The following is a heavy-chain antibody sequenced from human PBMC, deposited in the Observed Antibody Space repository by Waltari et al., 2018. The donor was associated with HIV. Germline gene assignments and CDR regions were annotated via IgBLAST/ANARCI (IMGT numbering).Heavy chain of an antibody. CDR2: ITGNSGRV. D-gene: IGHD1-1*01. J-gene: IGHJ4*02. V-gene: IGHV3-9*01. Sequence: NVMHWVRQIPGKGLEWVSGITGNSGRVDYADSVKGRFTVSRDNAKNSLYLQMDSLKTEDTALYYCAKDNAPGSIDYWGQGTLVTVSS. CDR1: NV. CDR3: AKDNAPGSIDY.